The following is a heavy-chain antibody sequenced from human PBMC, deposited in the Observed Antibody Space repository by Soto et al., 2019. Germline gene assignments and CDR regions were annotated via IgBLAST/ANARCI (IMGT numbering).Heavy chain of an antibody. CDR3: ARGRHDFLSGYYYGATFDY. D-gene: IGHD3-3*01. J-gene: IGHJ4*02. V-gene: IGHV4-34*01. CDR2: INHSGST. CDR1: GGSFSGYY. Sequence: QVQLQQWGAGLLKPSEPLSLTCAVYGGSFSGYYWSWIRQPPGKGLEWIGEINHSGSTNYNPSLTSRVTISVDTSKNQFSLKLSSVTAADTAVYYCARGRHDFLSGYYYGATFDYWGQGTLVTVSS.